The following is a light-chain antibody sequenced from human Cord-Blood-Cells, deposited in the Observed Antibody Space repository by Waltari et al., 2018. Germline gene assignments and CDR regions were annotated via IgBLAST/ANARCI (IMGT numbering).Light chain of an antibody. CDR1: QSVSSSY. V-gene: IGKV3-20*01. Sequence: IVWTHSPDTLSLSPGETATLSCRASQSVSSSYLACYQQKPGQAPRLLIYGASSRATGIPDRFSGSGSGTDFTLTISRLEPEDFAVYYCQQYGSSPLTFGPGTKVDIK. CDR2: GAS. J-gene: IGKJ3*01. CDR3: QQYGSSPLT.